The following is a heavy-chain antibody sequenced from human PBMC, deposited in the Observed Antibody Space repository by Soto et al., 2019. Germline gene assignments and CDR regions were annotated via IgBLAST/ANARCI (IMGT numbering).Heavy chain of an antibody. CDR2: ISAYNGNT. CDR3: ARDWALGYYYDSSGPRRFDY. J-gene: IGHJ4*02. V-gene: IGHV1-18*01. Sequence: ASVKVSCKASGYTFTSYGISWVRQAPGQGLEWMGWISAYNGNTNYAQKLQGRVTMTTDTSTSTAYMELRSLRSDDTAVYYCARDWALGYYYDSSGPRRFDYWGQGTLVTVSS. CDR1: GYTFTSYG. D-gene: IGHD3-22*01.